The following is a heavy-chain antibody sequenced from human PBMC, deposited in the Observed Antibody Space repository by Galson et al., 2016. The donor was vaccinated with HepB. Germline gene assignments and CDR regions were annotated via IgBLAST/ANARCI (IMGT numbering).Heavy chain of an antibody. D-gene: IGHD3-16*01. V-gene: IGHV4-31*03. CDR1: GVSIGNGRYY. J-gene: IGHJ4*01. CDR2: IYHTGTT. CDR3: VRAVSFGILWGELDY. Sequence: TLSLTCNVSGVSIGNGRYYWSWIRQHPTKGLEWLGHIYHTGTTFYNPSLKTRINISVDTSKSQFSLKLSSVTAADTAIYFCVRAVSFGILWGELDYWGPGTLVTVSS.